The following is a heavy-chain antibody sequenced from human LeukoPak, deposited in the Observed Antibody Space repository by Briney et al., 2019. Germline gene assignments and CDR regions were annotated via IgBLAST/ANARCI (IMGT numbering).Heavy chain of an antibody. CDR2: ISGSGGST. Sequence: GGSLRLSCAASGFTFSSYAMSWVRQAPGKGLEWVSAISGSGGSTYYADSVKGRFTISRDNAKNSLYLQMNSLRAEDTAVYYCARTGYSSSWLWFGPWGQGTLVTVSS. V-gene: IGHV3-23*01. D-gene: IGHD6-13*01. CDR1: GFTFSSYA. J-gene: IGHJ5*02. CDR3: ARTGYSSSWLWFGP.